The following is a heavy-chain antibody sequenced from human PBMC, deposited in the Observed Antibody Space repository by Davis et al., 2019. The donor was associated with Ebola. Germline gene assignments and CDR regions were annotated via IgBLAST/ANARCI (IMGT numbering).Heavy chain of an antibody. Sequence: GESLKISCAASGFTFSSYSMNWVRQAPGKGLEWVSYISSGSSTIYYADSVKGRFTISRDNAKNSLYLQMNSLRDEDTAVYYCARDRYYYYYYMDVWGKGTTVTVSS. CDR2: ISSGSSTI. J-gene: IGHJ6*03. V-gene: IGHV3-48*02. CDR3: ARDRYYYYYYMDV. CDR1: GFTFSSYS.